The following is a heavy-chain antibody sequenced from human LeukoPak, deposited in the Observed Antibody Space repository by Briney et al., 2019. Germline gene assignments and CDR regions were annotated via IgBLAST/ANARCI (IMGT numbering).Heavy chain of an antibody. CDR1: GFTFSNYW. Sequence: GGSLRLSCAASGFTFSNYWMHWVRQAPGKGLVWVSRINSDGRSTNYADSVKGRFTISRDNAKNTLFLQMNSLRAEDAAVYYCARDLSSSGWSFDYWGQGTLVIVSS. J-gene: IGHJ4*02. CDR3: ARDLSSSGWSFDY. D-gene: IGHD6-19*01. V-gene: IGHV3-74*01. CDR2: INSDGRST.